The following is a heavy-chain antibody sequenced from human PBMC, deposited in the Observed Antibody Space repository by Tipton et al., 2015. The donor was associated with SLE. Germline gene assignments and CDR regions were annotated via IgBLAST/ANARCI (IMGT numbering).Heavy chain of an antibody. J-gene: IGHJ4*02. D-gene: IGHD6-19*01. Sequence: TLSLTCTVSGGSISSSSYYWGWIRQPPGKGLEWTGSIYYSGSTYYNPSLKSRVTISVNTSKNQFSLKLSSVTAAATAVYYCARHGSSGWYQALGWGQGTLVTVSS. CDR3: ARHGSSGWYQALG. CDR2: IYYSGST. V-gene: IGHV4-39*07. CDR1: GGSISSSSYY.